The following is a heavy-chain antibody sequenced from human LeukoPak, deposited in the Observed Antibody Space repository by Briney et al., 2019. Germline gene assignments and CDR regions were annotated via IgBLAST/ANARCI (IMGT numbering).Heavy chain of an antibody. V-gene: IGHV3-21*01. Sequence: GGSLRLSCAASGFTLSSYSVNWVRQAPGKGLEWVSSISSSGSYIYYADSVKGRFTISRDNAKNSLYLQMNSLRAEDTAVYYCARDLGPRTSCYNYWGQGTLVTVSS. CDR2: ISSSGSYI. D-gene: IGHD2-2*01. J-gene: IGHJ4*02. CDR3: ARDLGPRTSCYNY. CDR1: GFTLSSYS.